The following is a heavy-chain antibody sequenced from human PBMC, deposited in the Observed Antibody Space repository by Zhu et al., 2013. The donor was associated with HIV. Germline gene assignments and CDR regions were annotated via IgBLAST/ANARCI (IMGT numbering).Heavy chain of an antibody. Sequence: QVQLVQSGPELRKPGASVKVSCKASGYTFNAYYIHWVRQAPGPGLEWMGWINPATGATNFAQNFQGRVTMDRDTSFTTAFMELTRLTPDDTATYYCARDEAYWGQGTLVTVSS. V-gene: IGHV1-2*02. CDR2: INPATGAT. J-gene: IGHJ4*02. CDR3: ARDEAY. CDR1: GYTFNAYY.